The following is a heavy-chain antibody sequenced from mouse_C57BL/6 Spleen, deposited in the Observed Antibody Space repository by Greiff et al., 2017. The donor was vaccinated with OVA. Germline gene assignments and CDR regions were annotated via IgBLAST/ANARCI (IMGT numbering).Heavy chain of an antibody. Sequence: EVKLVESGGGLVQPGGSLKLSCAASGFTFSDYYMYWVRQTPEKRLEWVAYISNGGGSTYYPDTVKGRFTISRDNAKNTLYLQMSRLKSEDTAMYYCARQLAYYYAMDYWGQGTSVTVSS. CDR1: GFTFSDYY. CDR3: ARQLAYYYAMDY. V-gene: IGHV5-12*01. CDR2: ISNGGGST. J-gene: IGHJ4*01.